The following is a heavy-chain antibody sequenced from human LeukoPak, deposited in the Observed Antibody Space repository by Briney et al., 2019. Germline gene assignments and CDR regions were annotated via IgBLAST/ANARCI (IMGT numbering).Heavy chain of an antibody. CDR2: INHSGST. CDR3: AREDYYDSSSSVGHFDY. V-gene: IGHV4-34*01. D-gene: IGHD3-22*01. Sequence: SETLSLTCAVYGGSFSGYYWSWIRQPPGKGLEWIGEINHSGSTNYNPSLKSRVTISVDTSKNQFSLKLSSVTAADTAVYYCAREDYYDSSSSVGHFDYWGQGTLVTVSS. J-gene: IGHJ4*02. CDR1: GGSFSGYY.